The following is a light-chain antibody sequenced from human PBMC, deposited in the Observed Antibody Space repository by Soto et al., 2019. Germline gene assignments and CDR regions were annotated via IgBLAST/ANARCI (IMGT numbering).Light chain of an antibody. J-gene: IGLJ1*01. Sequence: QSALTQPRSVSGSPGQSVTISCTGTSSDVGGYNYVSWYQQHPGKAPKLMIYDVSKRPSGVPDRFSGSKSGDTASLTISGLQAEDEADYYCSSYTSSSQGVFGTGTKVTVL. V-gene: IGLV2-11*01. CDR3: SSYTSSSQGV. CDR2: DVS. CDR1: SSDVGGYNY.